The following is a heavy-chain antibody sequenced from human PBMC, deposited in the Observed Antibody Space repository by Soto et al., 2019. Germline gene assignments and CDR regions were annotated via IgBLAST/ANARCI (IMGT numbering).Heavy chain of an antibody. CDR3: ARDGSGIEYFQH. J-gene: IGHJ1*01. Sequence: QVQLQESGPGLVKPSQTLSLTCTVSGGSISSGGCYWTWLRQLPGKGLEWIGYIYYSGSTYYNPSLKSRATIKIDTSKIQFAQNLNSVTAADTAVYYCARDGSGIEYFQHWGQGTLVTVSS. CDR1: GGSISSGGCY. D-gene: IGHD3-10*01. V-gene: IGHV4-31*03. CDR2: IYYSGST.